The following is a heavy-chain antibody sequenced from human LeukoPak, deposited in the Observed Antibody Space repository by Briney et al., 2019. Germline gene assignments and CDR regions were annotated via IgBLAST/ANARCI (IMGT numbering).Heavy chain of an antibody. CDR3: ARRSEFGVLYYMDI. CDR1: GFTFSSYS. D-gene: IGHD3-16*01. V-gene: IGHV3-48*01. Sequence: GGSLRLSCVAFGFTFSSYSMNWVRQAPGKGLEWVPYISGSSGTIYYADSVKGRFTISRDNAKNSLYLQMNSLRAEDTAVYYCARRSEFGVLYYMDIWGKGTTVTVSS. CDR2: ISGSSGTI. J-gene: IGHJ6*03.